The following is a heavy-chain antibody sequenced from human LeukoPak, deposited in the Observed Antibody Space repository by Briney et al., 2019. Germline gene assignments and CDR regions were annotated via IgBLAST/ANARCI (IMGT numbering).Heavy chain of an antibody. D-gene: IGHD5-12*01. Sequence: GGSLRPSCAASGFTFSSYAMKGVRQAPGRGLGWVSAISGSGGRTYYADSVKGRFTISRDNYKNTLYLQMNSLRAEDAAVYYCAKGGVATIWFALVWGQGTLVTVSS. CDR1: GFTFSSYA. CDR2: ISGSGGRT. CDR3: AKGGVATIWFALV. J-gene: IGHJ4*02. V-gene: IGHV3-23*01.